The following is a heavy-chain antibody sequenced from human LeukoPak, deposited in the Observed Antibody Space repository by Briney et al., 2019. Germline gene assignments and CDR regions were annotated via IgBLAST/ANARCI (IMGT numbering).Heavy chain of an antibody. CDR3: ARGRDYYDSSGYYYGWYFDL. Sequence: SQTLSLTCVISGDSVSSNSAAWNWIRQSPSRGLEWLGRTLYRSKWYNDYALSVKSRITINPDTSKNQFSLKLSSVTAADTAVYYCARGRDYYDSSGYYYGWYFDLWGRGTLVTVSS. D-gene: IGHD3-22*01. V-gene: IGHV6-1*01. J-gene: IGHJ2*01. CDR1: GDSVSSNSAA. CDR2: TLYRSKWYN.